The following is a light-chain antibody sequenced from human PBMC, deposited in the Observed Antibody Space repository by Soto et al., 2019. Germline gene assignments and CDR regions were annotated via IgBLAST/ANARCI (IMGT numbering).Light chain of an antibody. CDR3: HQRQSWPRT. J-gene: IGKJ1*01. CDR2: AAS. V-gene: IGKV1-8*01. CDR1: QGISSY. Sequence: AIRMTQSPSSFSASTGDRVTITCRASQGISSYLAWYQQKPGKAPKLLIYAASTLQSGVPSRFSGSGSGTDFTLTISSLQSEDFAVYYCHQRQSWPRTFGQGTKVDIK.